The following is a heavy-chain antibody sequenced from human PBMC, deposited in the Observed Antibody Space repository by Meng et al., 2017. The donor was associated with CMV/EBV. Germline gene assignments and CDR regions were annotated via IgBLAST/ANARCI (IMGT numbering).Heavy chain of an antibody. CDR3: ARDGVGATTGFDY. Sequence: LRLSCVVYGGSSSGYYWSWLRQPPGKGLEWIGEINHSVNTNYNPSLKSRVTIPVDTSKNQFSLKLSSVTAADTAVYSCARDGVGATTGFDYWGQGTLVTVSS. V-gene: IGHV4-34*01. D-gene: IGHD1-26*01. J-gene: IGHJ4*02. CDR2: INHSVNT. CDR1: GGSSSGYY.